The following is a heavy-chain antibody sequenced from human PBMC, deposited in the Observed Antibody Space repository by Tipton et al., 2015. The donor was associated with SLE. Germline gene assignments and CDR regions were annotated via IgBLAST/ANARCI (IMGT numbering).Heavy chain of an antibody. Sequence: LRLSCTVSGGSISSYYWSWIRQPPGKGLEWIGYIYYSGSTNYSGSTNHNPSLKSRVTISLDTSKSQFSLQLSSVTAADTAVYYCARGGVLGFHPSAFDIWGQGPMVTVSS. D-gene: IGHD3-10*01. J-gene: IGHJ3*02. CDR3: ARGGVLGFHPSAFDI. CDR2: IYYSGSTNYSGST. V-gene: IGHV4-59*01. CDR1: GGSISSYY.